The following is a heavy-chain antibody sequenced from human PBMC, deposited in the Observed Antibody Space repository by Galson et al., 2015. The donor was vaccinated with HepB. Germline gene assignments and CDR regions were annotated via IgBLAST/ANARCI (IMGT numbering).Heavy chain of an antibody. V-gene: IGHV4-34*01. J-gene: IGHJ4*02. CDR2: INHRGST. Sequence: TLSLTCAVYGGSFSSYYWTWIRQPPGKGLEWIGEINHRGSTNYSPSLKSRVTISIDTSKNQFSLRVNSVTAADTAVYYCARGRRSSVPATLDYWGQGTLVTVSS. CDR1: GGSFSSYY. CDR3: ARGRRSSVPATLDY. D-gene: IGHD5/OR15-5a*01.